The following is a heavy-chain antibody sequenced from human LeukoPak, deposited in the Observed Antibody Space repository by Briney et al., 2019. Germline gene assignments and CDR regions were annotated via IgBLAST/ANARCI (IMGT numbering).Heavy chain of an antibody. V-gene: IGHV1-69*13. Sequence: SVKVSCKASGGTFSSYAISWVRQAPGQGLEWMGGIIPIFGTANYAQRFQGRVTITADESTSTAYMELSSLRSEDTAVYYCARSVRDCSSTSCYRYYYYYGMDVWGQGTTVTVSS. CDR3: ARSVRDCSSTSCYRYYYYYGMDV. J-gene: IGHJ6*02. CDR1: GGTFSSYA. D-gene: IGHD2-2*01. CDR2: IIPIFGTA.